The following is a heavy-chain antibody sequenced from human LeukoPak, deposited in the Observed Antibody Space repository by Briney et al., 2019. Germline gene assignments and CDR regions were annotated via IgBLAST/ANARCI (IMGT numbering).Heavy chain of an antibody. D-gene: IGHD3-10*02. CDR1: GYTFTNYG. V-gene: IGHV1-18*01. CDR2: ISVYNGNT. J-gene: IGHJ4*02. Sequence: ASVKVSCKASGYTFTNYGITWVRQAPGQGLEWMGWISVYNGNTNYAQKLQGRVTLTTDTSTTTAYMELRGLRSDDTAVYYCALNLRMFAELYGYFDYWGQGTLVTVSS. CDR3: ALNLRMFAELYGYFDY.